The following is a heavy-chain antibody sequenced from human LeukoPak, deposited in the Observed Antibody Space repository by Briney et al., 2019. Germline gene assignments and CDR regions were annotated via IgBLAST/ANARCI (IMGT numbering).Heavy chain of an antibody. CDR3: AKSSRPVTAMAFFDY. CDR1: GFTFSSYE. D-gene: IGHD5-18*01. CDR2: ISSSGSTI. J-gene: IGHJ4*02. V-gene: IGHV3-48*03. Sequence: GGSLRLSCAASGFTFSSYEMNWVRQAPGKGLEWVPYISSSGSTIYYADSVKGRFTISRDNSKNTVYLQMKSLRAEDTAVYYCAKSSRPVTAMAFFDYWGQGTLVTVSS.